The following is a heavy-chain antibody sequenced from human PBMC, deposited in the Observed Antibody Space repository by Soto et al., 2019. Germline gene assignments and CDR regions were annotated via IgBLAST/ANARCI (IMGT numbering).Heavy chain of an antibody. CDR1: GGSISSSSYY. CDR2: IYYSGST. V-gene: IGHV4-39*01. J-gene: IGHJ6*03. CDR3: ARLSPVTMVRGYYYYYMDV. D-gene: IGHD3-10*01. Sequence: LSETLSLTCTVSGGSISSSSYYWGWIRQPPGKGLEWIGSIYYSGSTYYNPSLKSRVTISVDTSKNQFSLKLSSVTAADTAVYYCARLSPVTMVRGYYYYYMDVWGKGTTVTVSS.